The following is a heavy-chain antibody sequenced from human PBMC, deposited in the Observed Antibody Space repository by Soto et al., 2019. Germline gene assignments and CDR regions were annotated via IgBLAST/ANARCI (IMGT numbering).Heavy chain of an antibody. CDR2: ISSDGSNQ. V-gene: IGHV3-30-3*01. D-gene: IGHD5-12*01. CDR1: GFTFSSYF. CDR3: VRGGDGYNPPFGY. Sequence: GGSLRLSCAASGFTFSSYFIHWVRQAPGKGLEWVAGISSDGSNQYYRDSVKGRFTISRDNSKNTLSLQMNSLISEDTAVYYCVRGGDGYNPPFGYWGQGTLVTV. J-gene: IGHJ4*02.